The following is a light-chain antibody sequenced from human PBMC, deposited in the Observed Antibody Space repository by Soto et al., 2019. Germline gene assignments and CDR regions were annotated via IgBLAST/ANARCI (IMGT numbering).Light chain of an antibody. J-gene: IGLJ1*01. V-gene: IGLV2-14*01. CDR2: GVT. CDR1: KNDVGLYDY. Sequence: QSVLTQPASVSGFPGQPITISCTGTKNDVGLYDYVSWYQQHPGEAPKLMIYGVTNRPSGVSNRFSGSKSGNTASLTISGLQAEDEADYFCSSYTTTTLEVFGTGTKGTVL. CDR3: SSYTTTTLEV.